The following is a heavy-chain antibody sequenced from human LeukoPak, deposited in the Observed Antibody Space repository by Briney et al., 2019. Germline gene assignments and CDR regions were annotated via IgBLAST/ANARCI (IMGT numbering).Heavy chain of an antibody. V-gene: IGHV4-34*01. CDR1: GGSFSGYY. Sequence: SETLSLTCAVYGGSFSGYYWSWIRQPPGKGLEWIGEINHSGSTNYNPSLKSRVTISVDTSKNQFSLKLSSVTAADTAVYYCARRHREDIVVVVAATNYYFDYWGQGTLITVSS. CDR3: ARRHREDIVVVVAATNYYFDY. CDR2: INHSGST. J-gene: IGHJ4*02. D-gene: IGHD2-15*01.